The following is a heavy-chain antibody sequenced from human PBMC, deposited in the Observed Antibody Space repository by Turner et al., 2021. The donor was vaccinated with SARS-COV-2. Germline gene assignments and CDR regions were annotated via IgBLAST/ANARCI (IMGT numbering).Heavy chain of an antibody. CDR3: AKDMTRRAAFLDS. CDR1: GFNFDEYA. D-gene: IGHD6-13*01. V-gene: IGHV3-9*01. CDR2: ISWNSGSV. J-gene: IGHJ4*02. Sequence: EVQLVGSGGGLVQRGRSLRLSCAASGFNFDEYAMHWVRQAPGNGLEWVSGISWNSGSVGYVDSVKGRFTISRDNAKNSLYLQMNSLRAEYTALYYCAKDMTRRAAFLDSRGQGTLVTGSS.